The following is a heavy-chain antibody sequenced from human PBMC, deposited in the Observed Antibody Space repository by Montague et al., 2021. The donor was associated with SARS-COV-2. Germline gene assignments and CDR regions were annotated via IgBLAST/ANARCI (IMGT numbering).Heavy chain of an antibody. CDR1: GGSFSGYY. V-gene: IGHV4-34*01. CDR2: INHSGST. D-gene: IGHD5-24*01. Sequence: SETLSLTCAVYGGSFSGYYWSWIRQPPGKGLEWIGEINHSGSTXXXPSXXXRVTISVDTSKNQFSLKLSSVTAADTAVYYCARVFPRWLQFDPYFDYWGQGTLVTVSS. J-gene: IGHJ4*02. CDR3: ARVFPRWLQFDPYFDY.